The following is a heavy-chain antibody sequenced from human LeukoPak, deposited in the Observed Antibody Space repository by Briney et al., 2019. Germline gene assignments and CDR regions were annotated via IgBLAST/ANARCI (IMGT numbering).Heavy chain of an antibody. CDR1: GFTFNTYA. J-gene: IGHJ4*02. Sequence: GGSLRLSCSASGFTFNTYAMSWVRQAPGRAMEWVSAITASGGPTYYADSVKGRFTISRDNSKNTLYLQMNILRAEDTAVYYCASHYSIYGYSFASWGQGTLVTVSS. V-gene: IGHV3-23*01. D-gene: IGHD3-10*01. CDR2: ITASGGPT. CDR3: ASHYSIYGYSFAS.